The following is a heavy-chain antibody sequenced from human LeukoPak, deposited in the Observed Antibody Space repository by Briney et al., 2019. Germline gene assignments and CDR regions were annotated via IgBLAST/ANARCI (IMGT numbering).Heavy chain of an antibody. Sequence: GGSLRLSCAASGFTVSSNYMSWVRQAPGKGLEWVSGISGTGGITYYADSVKGRFTISRDNSKNTLYLQMNSLRAEDTAVYYCAKTYCGGDCSFHYWGQGTLVTVSS. CDR3: AKTYCGGDCSFHY. CDR2: ISGTGGIT. D-gene: IGHD2-21*02. J-gene: IGHJ4*02. CDR1: GFTVSSNY. V-gene: IGHV3-23*01.